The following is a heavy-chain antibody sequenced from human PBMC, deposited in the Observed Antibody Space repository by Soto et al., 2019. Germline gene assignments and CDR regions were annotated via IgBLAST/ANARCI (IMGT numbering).Heavy chain of an antibody. CDR1: GGSISRGGYY. Sequence: PSEALCLPCTVSGGSISRGGYYWSWIRHHPGKGLEWIWYIYYSGSTYYNPSLKSRVTISVDTSKNQFSLKLSSVTAADTAVYYCASMHNWFDPWGQGTLVTVSS. V-gene: IGHV4-31*03. J-gene: IGHJ5*02. CDR2: IYYSGST. CDR3: ASMHNWFDP.